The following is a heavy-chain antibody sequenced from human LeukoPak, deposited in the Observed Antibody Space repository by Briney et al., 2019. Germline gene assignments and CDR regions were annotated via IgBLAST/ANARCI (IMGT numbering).Heavy chain of an antibody. CDR3: ARGLRDCSGGSCYSGRWFDP. V-gene: IGHV4-34*01. CDR1: GGSFGGYY. J-gene: IGHJ5*02. Sequence: KASETLSLTCAVYGGSFGGYYWSWIRQPPGKGLEWIGEINHSGSTNYNPSLKSRVTISVDTSKNQFSLKLSSVTAADTAVYYCARGLRDCSGGSCYSGRWFDPWGQGTLVTVSS. CDR2: INHSGST. D-gene: IGHD2-15*01.